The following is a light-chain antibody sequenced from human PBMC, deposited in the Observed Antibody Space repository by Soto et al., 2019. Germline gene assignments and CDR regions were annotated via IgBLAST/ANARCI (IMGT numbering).Light chain of an antibody. CDR3: QQYESYSPLT. CDR2: DAS. CDR1: QSISSW. J-gene: IGKJ4*01. V-gene: IGKV1-5*01. Sequence: DIQMTQSPSTLSAWVGDRFTISCRSSQSISSWLAWYQQKPGKAPKLLIYDASSLESGVPSRFSGSGSGTEFTLTIAGLQPEDFATYYCQQYESYSPLTFGGGTKVDIK.